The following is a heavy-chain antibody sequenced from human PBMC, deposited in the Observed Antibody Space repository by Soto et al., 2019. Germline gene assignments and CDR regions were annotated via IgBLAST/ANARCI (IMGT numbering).Heavy chain of an antibody. CDR3: ARDQLELSKVHRSNWFDP. CDR1: RGTLRSYA. Sequence: GSSVTAGCKAPRGTLRSYAMSWVRQAPGRGLEWMGGLIPICGTANYEQKFQGRVTITADESTSTAYMELSSLRSEDTAVYYCARDQLELSKVHRSNWFDPLLQGTLVTVSS. V-gene: IGHV1-69*13. CDR2: LIPICGTA. J-gene: IGHJ5*02. D-gene: IGHD1-7*01.